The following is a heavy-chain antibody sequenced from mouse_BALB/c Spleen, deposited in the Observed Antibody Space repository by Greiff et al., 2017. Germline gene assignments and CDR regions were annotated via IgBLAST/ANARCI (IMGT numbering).Heavy chain of an antibody. CDR2: ISTYYGDA. CDR3: ARHYGDGPSWFAY. J-gene: IGHJ3*01. V-gene: IGHV1S137*01. D-gene: IGHD2-13*01. Sequence: VQLQQSGAELVRPGVSVKISCKGSGYTFTDYAMHWVKQSHAKSLEWIGVISTYYGDASYNQKFKGKATMTVDKSSSTAYMELARLTSEDSAIYYCARHYGDGPSWFAYWGQGTLVTVSA. CDR1: GYTFTDYA.